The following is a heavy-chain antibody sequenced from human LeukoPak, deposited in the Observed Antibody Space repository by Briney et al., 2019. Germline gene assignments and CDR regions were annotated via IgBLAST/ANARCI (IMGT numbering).Heavy chain of an antibody. CDR1: GFTFSSYG. CDR3: SGVMAYFAY. J-gene: IGHJ4*02. V-gene: IGHV3-30*03. D-gene: IGHD3-10*01. CDR2: ISYDGSNK. Sequence: GSLRLSCAASGFTFSSYGMHWVRQAPGKGLEWVAVISYDGSNKYYADSVKGRFTISRDNSKNTLYLQMNSLRAEDTAVYYCSGVMAYFAYWGQGTLVTVSS.